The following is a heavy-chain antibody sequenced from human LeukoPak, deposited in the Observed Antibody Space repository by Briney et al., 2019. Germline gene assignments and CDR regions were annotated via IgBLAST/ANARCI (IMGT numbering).Heavy chain of an antibody. CDR3: ARRGYYDSRGYVSYYYYMDV. D-gene: IGHD3-22*01. J-gene: IGHJ6*03. V-gene: IGHV3-7*01. CDR2: IKQDGNEK. CDR1: GFTSSNFW. Sequence: GGSLRLSCAASGFTSSNFWMSWVRQAPGKGLEWVANIKQDGNEKNYVDSVKGRFTISRDNAKNSLYLQMNSLRAEDTAVYYCARRGYYDSRGYVSYYYYMDVWGKGTTVTVSS.